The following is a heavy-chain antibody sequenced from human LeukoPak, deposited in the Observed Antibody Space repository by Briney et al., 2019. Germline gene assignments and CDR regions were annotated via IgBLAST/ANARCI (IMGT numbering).Heavy chain of an antibody. CDR2: ISSSSGTI. Sequence: GGSLRLSCAASGFTFSTYSMKWVRQAPGKGLEWVSYISSSSGTIYYADSVKGRFTISRDNAKNSLYLQMNGLRDEDTAVCYCARDQSDYYGSGSYSEGSYWGQGTLVTVSS. CDR1: GFTFSTYS. J-gene: IGHJ4*02. V-gene: IGHV3-48*02. CDR3: ARDQSDYYGSGSYSEGSY. D-gene: IGHD3-10*01.